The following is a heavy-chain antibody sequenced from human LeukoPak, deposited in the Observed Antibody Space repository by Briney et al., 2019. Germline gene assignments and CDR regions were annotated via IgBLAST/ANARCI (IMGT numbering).Heavy chain of an antibody. D-gene: IGHD3-16*01. V-gene: IGHV4-4*09. CDR1: GGSISSYY. Sequence: SETLSLTCTVSGGSISSYYWSWIRQPPGKGLEWIGYIYTSGSTNYNPSLKCRVTISVDTSKNQFSLKLSSVTAADTAVYYCARLTGDDVGGNWFDPWGQGTLVTVSS. J-gene: IGHJ5*02. CDR2: IYTSGST. CDR3: ARLTGDDVGGNWFDP.